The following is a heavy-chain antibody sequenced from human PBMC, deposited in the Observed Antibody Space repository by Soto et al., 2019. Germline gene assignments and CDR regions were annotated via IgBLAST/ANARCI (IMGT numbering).Heavy chain of an antibody. Sequence: ASVTVSCKASGGTFSSYAISWVRQAPGQGLEWMGGIIPIFGTANYAQKFQGRVTITADESTSTAYMELSSLRSEDTAVYYCARGRGEQMVLDYWGQGTLVTVSS. V-gene: IGHV1-69*13. CDR1: GGTFSSYA. CDR3: ARGRGEQMVLDY. D-gene: IGHD6-13*01. J-gene: IGHJ4*02. CDR2: IIPIFGTA.